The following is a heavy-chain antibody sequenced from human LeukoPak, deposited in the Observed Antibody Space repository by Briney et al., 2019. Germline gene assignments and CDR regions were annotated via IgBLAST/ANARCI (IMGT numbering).Heavy chain of an antibody. D-gene: IGHD1-26*01. Sequence: GPALAKPTQTLTLTCTFSGFSLSTSGMRVTWIRQPPGKALEWLARIDWNDDKFYSTSLKTRLTISKDTSKSQVVLTMTNVDPVDTGTYYCARMGGNYQFDSWGQGTLVTVSS. V-gene: IGHV2-70*04. CDR3: ARMGGNYQFDS. J-gene: IGHJ4*02. CDR1: GFSLSTSGMR. CDR2: IDWNDDK.